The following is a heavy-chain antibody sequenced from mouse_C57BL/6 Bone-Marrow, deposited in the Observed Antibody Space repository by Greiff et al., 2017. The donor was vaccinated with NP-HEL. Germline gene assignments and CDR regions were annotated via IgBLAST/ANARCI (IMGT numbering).Heavy chain of an antibody. D-gene: IGHD3-1*01. CDR1: GYTFTSYG. Sequence: QVQLQQSGAELARPGASVKLSCKASGYTFTSYGISWVKQRTGQGLEWIGEIYPRSGNTYYNEKFKGKATMTADKSSSTAYMELRSLTSEDSAVDFCARSRAYYFDYWGQGTTLTVSS. CDR3: ARSRAYYFDY. CDR2: IYPRSGNT. J-gene: IGHJ2*01. V-gene: IGHV1-81*01.